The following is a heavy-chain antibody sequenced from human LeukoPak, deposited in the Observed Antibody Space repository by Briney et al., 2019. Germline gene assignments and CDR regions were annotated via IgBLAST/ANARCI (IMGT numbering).Heavy chain of an antibody. Sequence: GESLKISCKVSGYSFDTYWIGWVRQMPGKGLEWMSIIYPGDSDTRYSPSFQGQVTISADKSISTAYLQWSSLKASDTAMYYCARAPAYYYYMDVWGKGATVTVSS. CDR2: IYPGDSDT. CDR3: ARAPAYYYYMDV. D-gene: IGHD2-2*01. V-gene: IGHV5-51*01. CDR1: GYSFDTYW. J-gene: IGHJ6*03.